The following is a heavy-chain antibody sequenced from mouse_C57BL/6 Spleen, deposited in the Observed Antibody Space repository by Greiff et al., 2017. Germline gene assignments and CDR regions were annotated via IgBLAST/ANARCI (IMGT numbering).Heavy chain of an antibody. D-gene: IGHD2-5*01. CDR2: IYPGDGAT. CDR3: ARSHSNGAMDY. J-gene: IGHJ4*01. CDR1: GYAFSSSW. Sequence: QVQLQQSGPELVQPGASVKISCKASGYAFSSSWMNWVKQRPGKGLEWIGRIYPGDGATNYNGKFKGKATLPADKSSSTAYMQLSSLTSEDSAVYCCARSHSNGAMDYWGQGTSVTVSS. V-gene: IGHV1-82*01.